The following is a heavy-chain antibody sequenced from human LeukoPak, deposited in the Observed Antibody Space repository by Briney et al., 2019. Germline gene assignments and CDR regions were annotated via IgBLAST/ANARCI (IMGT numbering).Heavy chain of an antibody. CDR1: GGSISTYY. CDR2: MYYSGST. CDR3: ARHAYYYDRSGSYEAFDI. V-gene: IGHV4-59*08. J-gene: IGHJ3*02. D-gene: IGHD3-22*01. Sequence: PSETLSLTCTGSGGSISTYYWSWIRQPPGKGLEWIGSMYYSGSTNYKPSLKSRVTISVDTSKNQFSLKLSSVTAADTAVYYCARHAYYYDRSGSYEAFDIWGQGTMVTVSS.